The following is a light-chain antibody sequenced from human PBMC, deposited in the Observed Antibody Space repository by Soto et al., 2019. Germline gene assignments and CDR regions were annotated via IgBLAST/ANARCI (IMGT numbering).Light chain of an antibody. J-gene: IGLJ3*02. CDR3: SSYTSSSTWV. CDR1: SSDVGGHNY. V-gene: IGLV2-14*01. CDR2: EVS. Sequence: QSALTQPASVSGSPGQSITISCTGTSSDVGGHNYVSWYRHHPGKAPKLMIYEVSNRPSGVSNRFSGSKSDNTASLTISGLQAEDEADYYCSSYTSSSTWVFGGGTKLTVL.